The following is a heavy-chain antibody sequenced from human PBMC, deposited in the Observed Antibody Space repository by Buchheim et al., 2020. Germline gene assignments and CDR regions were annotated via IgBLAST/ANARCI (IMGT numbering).Heavy chain of an antibody. CDR3: TTGEFD. J-gene: IGHJ4*02. CDR1: GLIFTQTW. Sequence: EVQLVESGGRLVEPGGSLRLSCAASGLIFTQTWMNWVRQAPGKGLAWVGHIKSKGYGGTTDYAASVRGRFIISRDDSKDTVYLQMNSLKMEDTAVYYCTTGEFDCGQGTL. V-gene: IGHV3-15*07. CDR2: IKSKGYGGTT.